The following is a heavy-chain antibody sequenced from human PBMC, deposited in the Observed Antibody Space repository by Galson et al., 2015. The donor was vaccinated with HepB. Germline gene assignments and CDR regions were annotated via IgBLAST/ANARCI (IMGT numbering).Heavy chain of an antibody. CDR2: ISWDGGST. Sequence: SLRLSCAASGFTFDDYTMLWVRQAPGKGLEWVSLISWDGGSTYHADSVKGRFTISRDNCKNSMYLQMNSLRTEDTALYYCAKDMRASQFYGMDVCGQGTTGTAS. CDR1: GFTFDDYT. CDR3: AKDMRASQFYGMDV. V-gene: IGHV3-43*01. J-gene: IGHJ6*02.